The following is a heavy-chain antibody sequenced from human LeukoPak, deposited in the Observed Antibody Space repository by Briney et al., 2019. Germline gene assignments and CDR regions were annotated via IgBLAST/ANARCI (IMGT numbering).Heavy chain of an antibody. J-gene: IGHJ5*02. Sequence: GGSLRLSCAASGFTFSSYWMHWVRQAPGKGLVWVSRINSDGSSTSYADSVKGRSTISRDNAKNTLYLQMNSLRAEDTAVYYCARGSGGYSGYDRFGGNNWFDPWGQGTLVTVSS. CDR3: ARGSGGYSGYDRFGGNNWFDP. V-gene: IGHV3-74*01. CDR2: INSDGSST. D-gene: IGHD5-12*01. CDR1: GFTFSSYW.